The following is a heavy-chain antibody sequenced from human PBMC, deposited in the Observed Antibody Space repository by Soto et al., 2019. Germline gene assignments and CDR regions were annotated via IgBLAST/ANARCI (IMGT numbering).Heavy chain of an antibody. Sequence: QVQLVQSGAEVKKPGASVKVSCKASGYTFTSYDINWVRQATGQGLEWMGWMNPNSGNTGYAQKLQGRVTMTRNTSISTAYMELSSLRSEDTAVYYCARGRGRRVGCSGGSCYSYWGQGTLVTVSS. V-gene: IGHV1-8*01. CDR1: GYTFTSYD. J-gene: IGHJ4*02. D-gene: IGHD2-15*01. CDR2: MNPNSGNT. CDR3: ARGRGRRVGCSGGSCYSY.